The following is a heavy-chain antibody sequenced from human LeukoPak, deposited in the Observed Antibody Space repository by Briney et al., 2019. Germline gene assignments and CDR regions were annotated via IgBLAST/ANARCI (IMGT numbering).Heavy chain of an antibody. CDR2: IYSGRSE. CDR1: GFTVNSHY. D-gene: IGHD6-19*01. Sequence: GGSLRLSCAASGFTVNSHYMTWVRQAPGKGLEWVSGIYSGRSEYYSESVKGRFTISRDNSRNTLDLQMNSLRAEDTPVYYCAREAPGGSGWTYFDYWGQGSLVTVSS. J-gene: IGHJ4*02. V-gene: IGHV3-66*01. CDR3: AREAPGGSGWTYFDY.